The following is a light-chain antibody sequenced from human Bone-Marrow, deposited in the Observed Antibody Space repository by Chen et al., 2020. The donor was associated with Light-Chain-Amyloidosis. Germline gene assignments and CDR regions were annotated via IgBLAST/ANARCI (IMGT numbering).Light chain of an antibody. V-gene: IGLV3-25*03. CDR1: DLPTKY. CDR3: QSADSSGTYEVI. J-gene: IGLJ2*01. Sequence: YALAQPPSVSVSAGQTARLTCTGDDLPTKYAYWYQQKPGQAPVLVIHRDTERPSGISERFSGSSSGTTATLTISGVQAEDEADYHCQSADSSGTYEVIFGGGTKLTVL. CDR2: RDT.